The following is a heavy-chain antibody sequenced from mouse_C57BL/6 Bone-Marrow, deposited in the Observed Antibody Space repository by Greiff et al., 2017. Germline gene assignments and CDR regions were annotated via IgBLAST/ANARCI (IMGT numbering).Heavy chain of an antibody. V-gene: IGHV1-61*01. CDR3: ASGYYYGSSYYRFAY. J-gene: IGHJ3*01. CDR2: IYPSDSEN. D-gene: IGHD1-1*01. CDR1: GYTFTSYW. Sequence: QVQLQQPGAELVRPGSSVKLSCKASGYTFTSYWMDWVKQRPGQGLEWIGNIYPSDSENHYNQKFKYKATLTVDKSSSTAYMQLSSLKSEDSAVYYGASGYYYGSSYYRFAYWGQGTLVTVSA.